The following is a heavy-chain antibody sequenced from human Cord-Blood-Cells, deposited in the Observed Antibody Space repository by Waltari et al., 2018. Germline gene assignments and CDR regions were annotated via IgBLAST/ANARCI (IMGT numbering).Heavy chain of an antibody. V-gene: IGHV4-59*08. CDR3: ARPHGSGSYYYFDY. CDR1: GGSIRSYY. Sequence: QVQLQESGPGLVKPSETLSLTCTVSGGSIRSYYWSWIRQPPGKGLEWIGYIYYSGSTNYNPSLKSRVTISVDTAKNQFSLKLSSVTAADTAVYYCARPHGSGSYYYFDYWGQGTLVTVSS. CDR2: IYYSGST. D-gene: IGHD3-10*01. J-gene: IGHJ4*02.